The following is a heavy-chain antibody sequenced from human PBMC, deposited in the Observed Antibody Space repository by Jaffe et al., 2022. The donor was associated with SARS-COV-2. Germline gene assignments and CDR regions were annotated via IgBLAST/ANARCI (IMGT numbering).Heavy chain of an antibody. CDR3: ARGLKKIVSRWFDY. V-gene: IGHV4-34*01. CDR2: INHSGST. CDR1: GGSFSGYY. D-gene: IGHD3-22*01. J-gene: IGHJ4*02. Sequence: QVQLQQWGAGLLKPSETLSLTCAVYGGSFSGYYWSWIRQPPGKGLEWIGEINHSGSTNYNPSLKSRVTISVDTSKNQFSLKLSSVTAADTAVYYCARGLKKIVSRWFDYWGQGTLVTVSS.